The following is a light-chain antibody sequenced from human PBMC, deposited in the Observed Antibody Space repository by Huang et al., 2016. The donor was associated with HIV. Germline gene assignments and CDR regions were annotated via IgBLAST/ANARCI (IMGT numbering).Light chain of an antibody. CDR1: HRISSW. J-gene: IGKJ1*01. V-gene: IGKV1-5*03. CDR3: QQQWT. Sequence: DIQMTQSPSTLSAFVGDRVTITCRTSHRISSWLAWYQQKQGKAPNLLIFKAANLESGVPSRFSGNGSGTEFTLTISGLQPDDLATYYCQQQWTFGQGTKVEI. CDR2: KAA.